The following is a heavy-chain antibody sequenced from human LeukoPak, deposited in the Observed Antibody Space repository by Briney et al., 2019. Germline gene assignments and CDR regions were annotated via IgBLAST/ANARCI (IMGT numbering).Heavy chain of an antibody. Sequence: SGGSLRLSCAASGFTFDDYAMHWARQAPGKGLEWVSGISWNSGSIGYADSVKGRFTISRDNAKNSLYLQMNSLRAEDTALYYCAKDSGYDYENWFDPWGQGTLVTVSS. V-gene: IGHV3-9*01. CDR1: GFTFDDYA. CDR2: ISWNSGSI. D-gene: IGHD5-12*01. J-gene: IGHJ5*02. CDR3: AKDSGYDYENWFDP.